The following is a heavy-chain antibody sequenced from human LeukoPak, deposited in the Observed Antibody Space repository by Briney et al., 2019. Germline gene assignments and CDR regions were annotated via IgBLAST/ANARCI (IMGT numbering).Heavy chain of an antibody. CDR2: ISYDGSNK. CDR1: GFTFSSYG. V-gene: IGHV3-30*18. CDR3: AKDGPAAGTGFDY. D-gene: IGHD6-13*01. J-gene: IGHJ4*02. Sequence: GGSLRLSCAASGFTFSSYGMHWVRQAPGKGLEWVAVISYDGSNKYYADSVKGRFTISRDNSKNTLYLQMNSLRAEDTAVYYCAKDGPAAGTGFDYWGQGTLVTVSS.